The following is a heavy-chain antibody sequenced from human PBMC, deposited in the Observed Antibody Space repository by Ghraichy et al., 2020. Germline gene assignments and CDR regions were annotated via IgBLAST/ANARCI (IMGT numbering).Heavy chain of an antibody. CDR1: GLTFSSYW. CDR2: IKEDGSQK. Sequence: GGSLRLSCAVSGLTFSSYWMAWVRQAPGKGLEWVANIKEDGSQKNYVDSVKGRFTISRDNARNSLYLQMNSLRPEDTAVYYCARDYGYTFDYWGQGTLVTVSS. D-gene: IGHD5-24*01. V-gene: IGHV3-7*01. J-gene: IGHJ4*02. CDR3: ARDYGYTFDY.